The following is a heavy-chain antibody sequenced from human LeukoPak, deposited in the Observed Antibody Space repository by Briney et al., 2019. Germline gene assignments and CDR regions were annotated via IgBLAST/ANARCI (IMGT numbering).Heavy chain of an antibody. V-gene: IGHV3-72*01. CDR2: SRNKANSHTT. CDR1: GFTFSDHY. J-gene: IGHJ5*02. D-gene: IGHD6-19*01. Sequence: GGSLRLSCAASGFTFSDHYMDWLRQAPGKGLEWVGRSRNKANSHTTEYAASVKGRFTVSRDDSKNSLYLQMNSLKTEDTAVYYCAGAMKHGNVWYWFDPWGQGTLVTVSS. CDR3: AGAMKHGNVWYWFDP.